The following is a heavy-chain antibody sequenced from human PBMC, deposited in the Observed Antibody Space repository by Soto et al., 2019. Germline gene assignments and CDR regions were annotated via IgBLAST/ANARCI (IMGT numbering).Heavy chain of an antibody. CDR1: GGSISSGGYY. CDR2: IYYSGST. D-gene: IGHD5-12*01. V-gene: IGHV4-31*03. CDR3: ARVLAVATIDTNWFDP. Sequence: QVQLQESGPGLVKPSQTLSLTCTVSGGSISSGGYYWSWIRQHPGKGLEWIGYIYYSGSTYYNPSLKSRVTISVDTSKNQFSLKLSSVSAADTAVYYCARVLAVATIDTNWFDPWGQGTLVTVSS. J-gene: IGHJ5*02.